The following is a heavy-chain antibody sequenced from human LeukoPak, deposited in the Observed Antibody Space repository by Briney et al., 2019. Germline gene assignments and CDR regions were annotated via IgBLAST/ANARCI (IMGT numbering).Heavy chain of an antibody. J-gene: IGHJ4*02. Sequence: QSGRSLRLSCAASGFTFSNYGIHWVRQAPGKGLEWVGVIWHDGSNKYYGDSVKGRFTISRDNSKNTLYLQMSSLRVEDTAVYYCARQTATYDLDCWGQGTLVTVSS. CDR3: ARQTATYDLDC. CDR1: GFTFSNYG. D-gene: IGHD3-3*01. V-gene: IGHV3-33*01. CDR2: IWHDGSNK.